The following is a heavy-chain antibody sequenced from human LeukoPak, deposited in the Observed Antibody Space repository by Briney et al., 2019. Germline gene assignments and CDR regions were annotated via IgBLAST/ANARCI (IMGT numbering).Heavy chain of an antibody. J-gene: IGHJ4*02. CDR3: ARERGAGGSQFDY. D-gene: IGHD2-8*02. CDR2: IYYSGST. V-gene: IGHV4-30-4*01. Sequence: SETLSLTCTVSGGSISSGDYYWSWIRQPPGKGLEWIGYIYYSGSTYYNPSLKSRVTISVDTSKNQFSLKLSSVTAADTAVYYCARERGAGGSQFDYWGQGTLVTVSS. CDR1: GGSISSGDYY.